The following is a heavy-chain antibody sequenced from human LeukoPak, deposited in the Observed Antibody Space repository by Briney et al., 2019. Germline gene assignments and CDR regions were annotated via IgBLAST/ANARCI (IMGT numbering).Heavy chain of an antibody. CDR2: INHSGST. CDR1: GGSFSGYY. D-gene: IGHD3-3*01. Sequence: SETLSLTCAVYGGSFSGYYWSWIRQPPGKGLEWIGEINHSGSTNYNPSLKSRVTISVDTSKNQFSLKLSSVTAADTAVYYCARHKGDFWSGYFPRFDYWGQGTLVTVSS. V-gene: IGHV4-34*01. CDR3: ARHKGDFWSGYFPRFDY. J-gene: IGHJ4*02.